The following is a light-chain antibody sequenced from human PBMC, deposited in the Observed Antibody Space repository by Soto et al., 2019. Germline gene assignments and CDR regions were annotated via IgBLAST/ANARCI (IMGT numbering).Light chain of an antibody. CDR3: SSYTRNSTVA. CDR1: SNDVGRYNY. V-gene: IGLV2-14*03. CDR2: EVS. Sequence: QSALTQPASVSGSPGESITMSCSGTSNDVGRYNYVSWYQQHPGKVPKLLIYEVSQRPSGISNRLSGSKSGNTASLTISGLQAEDVADYFCSSYTRNSTVAFGGGTKLTVL. J-gene: IGLJ2*01.